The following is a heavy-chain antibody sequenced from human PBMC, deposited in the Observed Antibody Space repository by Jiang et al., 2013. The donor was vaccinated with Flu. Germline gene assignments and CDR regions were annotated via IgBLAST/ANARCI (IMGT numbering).Heavy chain of an antibody. CDR2: IWYDGSNK. J-gene: IGHJ3*02. CDR3: ARSPMSIVVVPAAYHDAFDI. V-gene: IGHV3-33*01. Sequence: VQLLESGGGVVQPGRSLRLSCAASGFTFSSYGMHWVRQAPGKGLEWVAVIWYDGSNKYYADSVKGRFTISRDNSKNTLYLQMNSLRAEDTAVYYCARSPMSIVVVPAAYHDAFDIWAKG. CDR1: GFTFSSYG. D-gene: IGHD2-2*01.